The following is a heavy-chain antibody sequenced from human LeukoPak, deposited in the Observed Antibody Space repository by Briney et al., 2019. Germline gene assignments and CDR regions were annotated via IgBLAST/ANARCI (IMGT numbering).Heavy chain of an antibody. CDR1: GFTFSYYN. Sequence: GGSLRLSCAASGFTFSYYNMNWVRQAPGKVLEWVSYISDTTSTIYYADSVKGRFTISRDNAKNSLHLQMNSLRAEDTAVYFCARSTVTSSYYYMDVWGKGTTVIVSS. CDR3: ARSTVTSSYYYMDV. J-gene: IGHJ6*03. V-gene: IGHV3-48*01. D-gene: IGHD4-11*01. CDR2: ISDTTSTI.